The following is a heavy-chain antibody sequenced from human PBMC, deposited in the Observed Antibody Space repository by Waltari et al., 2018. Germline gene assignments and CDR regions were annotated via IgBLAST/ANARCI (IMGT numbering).Heavy chain of an antibody. CDR2: IYYSVIT. V-gene: IGHV4-31*01. J-gene: IGHJ5*02. CDR3: ARVLKRYCSGGSCLGWFDP. CDR1: GGSISSGGYY. Sequence: QVQLQESGPGLVKPSQTLSLTCTVSGGSISSGGYYWSWIRQHPGKGLEWIGYIYYSVITYYNPALKSLVTISVDTSKNQFSLKLSSVTAADTAVYYCARVLKRYCSGGSCLGWFDPWGQGTLVTVSS. D-gene: IGHD2-15*01.